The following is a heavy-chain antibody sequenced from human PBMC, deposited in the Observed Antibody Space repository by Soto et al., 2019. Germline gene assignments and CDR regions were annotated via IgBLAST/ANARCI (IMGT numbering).Heavy chain of an antibody. J-gene: IGHJ6*02. Sequence: QVQPVESGGGVVQPGRSLRLSCAASGFTFSSYGMHWVRQAPGKGLEWVAVIWYDGSNKYYADSVKGRFTISRDNSKNTLYLQMNSLRAEDTAVYYCAREIWFGTNGGMDVWGQGTTVTVSS. D-gene: IGHD3-10*01. V-gene: IGHV3-33*01. CDR1: GFTFSSYG. CDR3: AREIWFGTNGGMDV. CDR2: IWYDGSNK.